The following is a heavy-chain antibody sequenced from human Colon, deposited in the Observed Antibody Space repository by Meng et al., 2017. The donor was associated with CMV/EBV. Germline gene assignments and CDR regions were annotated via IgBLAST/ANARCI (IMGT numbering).Heavy chain of an antibody. CDR3: ARGLYGSGRHQIDY. CDR1: GGSFSGYY. D-gene: IGHD3-10*01. J-gene: IGHJ4*02. V-gene: IGHV4-34*01. Sequence: GQLQQWGGGLLKPSETLSLTCAVYGGSFSGYYWSWIRQPPGKGLEWIGEINHSGSTNYNPSLKSRVTISVDTSKNQFSLKLSSVTAADTAVYYCARGLYGSGRHQIDYWGQGTLVTVSS. CDR2: INHSGST.